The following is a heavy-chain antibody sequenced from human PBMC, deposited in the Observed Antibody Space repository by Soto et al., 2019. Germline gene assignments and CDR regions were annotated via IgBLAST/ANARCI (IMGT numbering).Heavy chain of an antibody. CDR3: ARGEGFWSGADY. CDR2: IYHSGST. CDR1: GGSISSGGYS. D-gene: IGHD3-3*01. J-gene: IGHJ4*02. Sequence: QLQLQESGSGLVKPSQTLSLTCAVSGGSISSGGYSWSWVRQPPGKGLEWIGYIYHSGSTSHNPSLKSRVTISVDRSKNQCSLKLSSVNAADTAVYYCARGEGFWSGADYWGQRTLVTVSS. V-gene: IGHV4-30-2*01.